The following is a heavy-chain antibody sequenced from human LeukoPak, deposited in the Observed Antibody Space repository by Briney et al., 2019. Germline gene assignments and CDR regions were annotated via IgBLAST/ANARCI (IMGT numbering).Heavy chain of an antibody. CDR1: GGSISSYY. D-gene: IGHD3-10*01. J-gene: IGHJ5*02. Sequence: SETLSLTCTASGGSISSYYWSWIRQPPGKGLEWIGYIYYSGSTNYNPSLKRRVTISVDTSKNQFSLKLSSVTAADTAVYYCARHYYGSGSYSTNWFDPWGQGTLVTVSS. CDR3: ARHYYGSGSYSTNWFDP. V-gene: IGHV4-59*08. CDR2: IYYSGST.